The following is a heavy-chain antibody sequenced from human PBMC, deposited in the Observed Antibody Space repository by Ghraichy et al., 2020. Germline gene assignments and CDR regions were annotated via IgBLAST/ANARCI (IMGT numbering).Heavy chain of an antibody. Sequence: GGSLRLSCAASGFTFSSYSMNWVRQAPGKGLEWVSSISSSSSYIYYADSVKGRFTISRDNAKNSLYLQMNSLRAEDTAVYYCARDMYYYGSGSDNSRYYWGQGTLVTVSS. J-gene: IGHJ4*02. CDR3: ARDMYYYGSGSDNSRYY. CDR2: ISSSSSYI. CDR1: GFTFSSYS. D-gene: IGHD3-10*01. V-gene: IGHV3-21*01.